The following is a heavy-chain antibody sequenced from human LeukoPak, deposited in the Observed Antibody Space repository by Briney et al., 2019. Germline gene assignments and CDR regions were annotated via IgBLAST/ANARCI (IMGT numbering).Heavy chain of an antibody. CDR2: IYHSGST. Sequence: SETLSLTCTVSGGSVSSGSYYWSWIRQPPGKGLEWIGYIYHSGSTYYNPSLKSRVTISVDRSKNQFSLKLSSVTAADTAVYYCARGGVLVSLDYWGQGTLVTVSS. V-gene: IGHV4-30-2*01. D-gene: IGHD2-8*02. CDR3: ARGGVLVSLDY. CDR1: GGSVSSGSYY. J-gene: IGHJ4*02.